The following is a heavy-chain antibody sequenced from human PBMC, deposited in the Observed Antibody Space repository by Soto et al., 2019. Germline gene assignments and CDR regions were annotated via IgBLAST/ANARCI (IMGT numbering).Heavy chain of an antibody. CDR2: ISAYNGNT. CDR3: ARGVRYFDWLLSHLDY. J-gene: IGHJ4*02. D-gene: IGHD3-9*01. V-gene: IGHV1-18*01. Sequence: GLEWMGWISAYNGNTNYAQKLQGRVTMTTDTSTSTAYMELRSLRSDDTAVYYCARGVRYFDWLLSHLDYWGQGTLVTVSS.